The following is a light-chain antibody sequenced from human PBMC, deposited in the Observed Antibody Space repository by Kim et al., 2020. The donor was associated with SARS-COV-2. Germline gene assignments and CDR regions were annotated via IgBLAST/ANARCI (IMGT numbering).Light chain of an antibody. CDR2: RDS. CDR3: QVWDSSTYV. Sequence: SYELTQPLSVSVALGQTARITCGGNNIGSKNVHWYQQKPGQAPVLVIYRDSNRPSGIPERFSGSNSGNTATLTISRAQAGDEADYYCQVWDSSTYVFGIGTKVTVL. V-gene: IGLV3-9*01. CDR1: NIGSKN. J-gene: IGLJ1*01.